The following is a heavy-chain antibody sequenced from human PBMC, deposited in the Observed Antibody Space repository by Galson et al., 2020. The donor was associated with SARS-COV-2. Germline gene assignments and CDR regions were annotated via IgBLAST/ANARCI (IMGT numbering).Heavy chain of an antibody. CDR3: ARHEGGSGWWGALAHFDY. D-gene: IGHD6-19*01. CDR1: GGSISSSSSY. CDR2: IYYSGST. Sequence: SETLSLTCTVSGGSISSSSSYWGWIRQPPGKGLEWIGSIYYSGSTYYNPSLKSRVTISVDTSKNQFSLKLSSVTAADTAVYYCARHEGGSGWWGALAHFDYWGQGTLVTVSS. V-gene: IGHV4-39*01. J-gene: IGHJ4*02.